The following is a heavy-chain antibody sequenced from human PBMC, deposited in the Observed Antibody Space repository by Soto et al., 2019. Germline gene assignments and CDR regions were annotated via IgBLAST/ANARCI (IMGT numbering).Heavy chain of an antibody. Sequence: SETLSLTCAVYGGSFSCYYWSWIRQPPGKGLEWIGEINHSGSTNYNPSLKSRVTISVDTSKNQFSLKLSSVTAADTAVYYCARGSGVSGSPAPYYYYYYGMDVWGQGTTVTVSS. CDR2: INHSGST. D-gene: IGHD1-26*01. J-gene: IGHJ6*02. V-gene: IGHV4-34*01. CDR3: ARGSGVSGSPAPYYYYYYGMDV. CDR1: GGSFSCYY.